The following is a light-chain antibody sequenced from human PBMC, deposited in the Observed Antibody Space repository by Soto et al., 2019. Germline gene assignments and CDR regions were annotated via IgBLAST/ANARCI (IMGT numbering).Light chain of an antibody. J-gene: IGKJ1*01. V-gene: IGKV3-20*01. CDR1: QSVSSN. CDR2: GAS. Sequence: IVMQQCPGTLSVSPGESATLACRASQSVSSNLAWYQQKPGQAPRLLIYGASTRATGIPARFSGSGSGTDFTLTISRLEPEDFGVYYCQQYGSSYWKFGQGTKGE. CDR3: QQYGSSYWK.